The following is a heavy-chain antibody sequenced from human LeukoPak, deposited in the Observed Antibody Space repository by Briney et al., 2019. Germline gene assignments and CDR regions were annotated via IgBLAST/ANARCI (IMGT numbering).Heavy chain of an antibody. D-gene: IGHD3-16*02. J-gene: IGHJ3*02. CDR2: INAGNGNT. V-gene: IGHV1-3*03. Sequence: GGSVKVSCKASGYTFTSYAMHWVRQAPGQRLEWMGWINAGNGNTKYSQEFQGRVTITRDTSANTAYLELSSLRSEDMAVYYCARGRIMITFGGVVVWDAFDIWGQGTMITVSS. CDR3: ARGRIMITFGGVVVWDAFDI. CDR1: GYTFTSYA.